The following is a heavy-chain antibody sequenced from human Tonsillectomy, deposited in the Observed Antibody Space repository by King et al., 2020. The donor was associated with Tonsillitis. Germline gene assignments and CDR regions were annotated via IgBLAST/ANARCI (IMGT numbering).Heavy chain of an antibody. CDR3: ARGASYFDY. Sequence: VQLVESGGGVVQPGRFLRLSCAASGFTFSSYGMHWVRQAPGKGLEWVAVISYDGSNKYYADSVKGRFTISRDNSKNTLYLQMNSLRAEDTAVYYCARGASYFDYWGQGTLVTVSS. CDR1: GFTFSSYG. D-gene: IGHD3-16*01. CDR2: ISYDGSNK. V-gene: IGHV3-33*05. J-gene: IGHJ4*02.